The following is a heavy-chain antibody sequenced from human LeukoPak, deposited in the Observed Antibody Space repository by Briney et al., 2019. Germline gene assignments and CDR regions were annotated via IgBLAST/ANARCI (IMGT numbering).Heavy chain of an antibody. V-gene: IGHV1-2*02. CDR3: ASDRLGDFYWFDH. D-gene: IGHD3-16*01. Sequence: GASVSVSFKASGYTFTVYYMHWVRQAPGQGREWVGWINPNSGGTNYAQKFQGRVTITSDTSISTAYMELSRLRSDDTAVYYCASDRLGDFYWFDHWGQGTLVTVSS. CDR1: GYTFTVYY. J-gene: IGHJ5*02. CDR2: INPNSGGT.